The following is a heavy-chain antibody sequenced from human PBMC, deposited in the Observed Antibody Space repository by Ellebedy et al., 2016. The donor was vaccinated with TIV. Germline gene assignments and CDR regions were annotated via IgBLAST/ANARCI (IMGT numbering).Heavy chain of an antibody. CDR2: INQDGIEQ. CDR1: GFTFSSYW. J-gene: IGHJ3*01. D-gene: IGHD4-17*01. V-gene: IGHV3-7*01. CDR3: ATDGSYGDYRSPTHAFVF. Sequence: GGSLRLSCAASGFTFSSYWMTWVRQAPGKGLEWVANINQDGIEQYYVDSVQGRFTISRDNASNSLNLQMHSVRAEDAAVYYCATDGSYGDYRSPTHAFVFWGQGTMVTVSS.